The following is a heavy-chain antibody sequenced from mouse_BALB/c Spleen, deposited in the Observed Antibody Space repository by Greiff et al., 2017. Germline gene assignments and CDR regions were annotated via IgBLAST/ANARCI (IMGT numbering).Heavy chain of an antibody. D-gene: IGHD1-1*01. CDR1: GYTFTSYW. J-gene: IGHJ3*01. CDR3: AREGLRRYFDY. V-gene: IGHV1S41*01. Sequence: DLVKPGASVTLSCKASGYTFTSYWINWIKQRPGQGLEWIGRIAPGSGSTYYNEMFKGKATLTVDTSSSTAYIQLSSLSSEDSAVYFCAREGLRRYFDYWGQGTLVTVSA. CDR2: IAPGSGST.